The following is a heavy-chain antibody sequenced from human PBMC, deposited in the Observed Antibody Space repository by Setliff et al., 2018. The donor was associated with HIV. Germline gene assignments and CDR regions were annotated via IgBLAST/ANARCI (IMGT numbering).Heavy chain of an antibody. CDR3: TRRRGPMVRGVDPTPSYYFDY. J-gene: IGHJ4*02. Sequence: SETLSLTCTVSGASVRSGDHWSWVRQAPGKGLEWIASIYHSGNTYYNPSLKSRVTISVDTSKNQFSLRLGSVTAGDTAVYYCTRRRGPMVRGVDPTPSYYFDYWGQGTLVTVSS. D-gene: IGHD3-10*01. CDR2: IYHSGNT. CDR1: GASVRSGDH. V-gene: IGHV4-38-2*02.